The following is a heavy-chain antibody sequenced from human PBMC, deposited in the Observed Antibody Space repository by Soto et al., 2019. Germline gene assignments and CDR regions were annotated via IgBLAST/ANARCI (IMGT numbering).Heavy chain of an antibody. CDR2: INPSGGST. CDR1: GYTFTRYY. V-gene: IGHV1-46*01. Sequence: GASVKASCKASGYTFTRYYMHWVRQAPGQGLEWMGIINPSGGSTSYAQKFQGRVTMTRDTSTSTVYMELSSLRSEDTAVYYCARDPITIFGVDQKTTYGMDVWGQGTTVTVSS. CDR3: ARDPITIFGVDQKTTYGMDV. D-gene: IGHD3-3*01. J-gene: IGHJ6*02.